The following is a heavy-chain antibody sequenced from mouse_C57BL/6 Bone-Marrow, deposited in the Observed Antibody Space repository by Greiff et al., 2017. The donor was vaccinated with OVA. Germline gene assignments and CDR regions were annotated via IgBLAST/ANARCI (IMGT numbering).Heavy chain of an antibody. CDR1: GYTFTDYY. D-gene: IGHD5-1-1*01. Sequence: VQLQQSGPELVKPGASVKISCKASGYTFTDYYMNWVKQSHGKSLEWIGDINPNNGGTSYNQKFKGKATLTVDKSSSTAYMELRSLTSEDSAVYYCARLYHYFDDWGQGTTLTVSS. CDR3: ARLYHYFDD. V-gene: IGHV1-26*01. J-gene: IGHJ2*01. CDR2: INPNNGGT.